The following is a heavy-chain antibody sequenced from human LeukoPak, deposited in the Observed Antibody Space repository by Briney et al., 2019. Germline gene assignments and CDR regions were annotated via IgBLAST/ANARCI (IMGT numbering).Heavy chain of an antibody. J-gene: IGHJ4*02. CDR2: IYHSGST. CDR1: GYSISSGYY. D-gene: IGHD2-15*01. V-gene: IGHV4-38-2*01. Sequence: SETLSLTCAVSGYSISSGYYWGWIRQPPGKGLEWIGSIYHSGSTYYNPSLKSRVTISVDTSKKQFSLKLSSVTAADTAVYYCASAWWVAGGYFDYWGQGTLVTVSS. CDR3: ASAWWVAGGYFDY.